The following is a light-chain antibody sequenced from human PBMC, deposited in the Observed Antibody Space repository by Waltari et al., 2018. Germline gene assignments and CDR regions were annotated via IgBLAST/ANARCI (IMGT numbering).Light chain of an antibody. CDR1: GSGGP. Sequence: QSALTQPPSASGSPGQSVTISCTGTGSGGPVSSYQQPPGKAPKLLIYEVSKRPSGVPDRFSGSKSGNTASLTVSGLQAEDEGDYYCSSDAVSNNFYDFGSGTKVTVL. V-gene: IGLV2-8*01. J-gene: IGLJ1*01. CDR2: EVS. CDR3: SSDAVSNNFYD.